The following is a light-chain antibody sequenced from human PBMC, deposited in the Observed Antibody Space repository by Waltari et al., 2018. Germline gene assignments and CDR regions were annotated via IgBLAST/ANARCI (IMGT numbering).Light chain of an antibody. CDR1: QSVGTF. Sequence: EIVLTQSPATLSLSPGERATLSCGASQSVGTFLAWYQQKPGQAPRLLIHDASNRVTGIPGRFSGSGSGTDFTLTISSLEPEDFAVYYCQQRSNWPPLTFGGGTKVEIK. CDR3: QQRSNWPPLT. V-gene: IGKV3-11*01. J-gene: IGKJ4*01. CDR2: DAS.